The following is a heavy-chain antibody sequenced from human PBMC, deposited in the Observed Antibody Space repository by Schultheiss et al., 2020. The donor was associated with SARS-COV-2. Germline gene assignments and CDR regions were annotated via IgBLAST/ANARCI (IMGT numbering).Heavy chain of an antibody. V-gene: IGHV3-15*01. D-gene: IGHD5-18*01. CDR2: IKSKTDGGTT. J-gene: IGHJ5*02. CDR3: AKGMDTAMVFDP. CDR1: GFTFSNAW. Sequence: LSLTCAASGFTFSNAWMSWVRQAPGKGLEWVGRIKSKTDGGTTDYAAPVKGRFTISRDDSKNTLYLQMNSLKTEDTAVYYCAKGMDTAMVFDPWGQGTLVTVSS.